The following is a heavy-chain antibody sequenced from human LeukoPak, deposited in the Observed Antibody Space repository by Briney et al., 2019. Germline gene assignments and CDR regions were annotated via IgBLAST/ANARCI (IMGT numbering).Heavy chain of an antibody. Sequence: SETLSLTCAVSGYSISSGYYWGWIRHPPGKGLEWIGSIYHSGSTYYNPSLKSRVTISVDTSKNQFSLKLTSVTAADTAVYYCARQAGYFDWLDYWGQGTLVTVSS. CDR2: IYHSGST. CDR3: ARQAGYFDWLDY. V-gene: IGHV4-38-2*01. CDR1: GYSISSGYY. D-gene: IGHD3-9*01. J-gene: IGHJ4*02.